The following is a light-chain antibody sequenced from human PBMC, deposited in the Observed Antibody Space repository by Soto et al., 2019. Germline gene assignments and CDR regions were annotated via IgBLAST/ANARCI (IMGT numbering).Light chain of an antibody. V-gene: IGKV3-15*01. J-gene: IGKJ5*01. CDR2: GAS. Sequence: IVLTQSPDTLSLSPGARAPLSCRASQSVSSNLAWYQQNPGQAPRLLIYGASTRATGIPARFSGSGSGTEFTLTISSLQSEDFAVYYCQQYNNWPPITFGQGTRLEI. CDR3: QQYNNWPPIT. CDR1: QSVSSN.